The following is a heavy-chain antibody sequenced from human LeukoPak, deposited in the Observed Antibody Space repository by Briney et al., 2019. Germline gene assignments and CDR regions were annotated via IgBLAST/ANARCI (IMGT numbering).Heavy chain of an antibody. CDR2: ISWNSGSI. D-gene: IGHD1-26*01. Sequence: PGGSLRLSCAASGFTFDDYAMHWVRQAPGKGLEWISGISWNSGSIGYADSVKGRFTISRDNAKNSLYLQMSSLRAEDTALYYCAKEGWELQGYYYYMDVWGKGTTVTISS. J-gene: IGHJ6*03. V-gene: IGHV3-9*01. CDR1: GFTFDDYA. CDR3: AKEGWELQGYYYYMDV.